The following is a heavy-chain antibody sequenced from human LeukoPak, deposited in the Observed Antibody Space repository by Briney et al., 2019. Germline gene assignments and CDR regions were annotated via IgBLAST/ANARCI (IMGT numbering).Heavy chain of an antibody. D-gene: IGHD3-3*01. CDR3: AGTYYDFWSGRATAEYYFDY. Sequence: GGSLRLSCAASGFAFSSYAMSWVRQAPGKGLEWVSAISGSGGSTYYADSVKGRFTISRDNSKNTLYLQMNSLRAEDTAVYYCAGTYYDFWSGRATAEYYFDYWGQGTLVTVSS. V-gene: IGHV3-23*01. CDR1: GFAFSSYA. CDR2: ISGSGGST. J-gene: IGHJ4*02.